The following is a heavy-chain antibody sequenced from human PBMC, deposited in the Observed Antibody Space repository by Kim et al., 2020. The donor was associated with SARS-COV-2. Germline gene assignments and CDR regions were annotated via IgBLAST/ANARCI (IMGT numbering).Heavy chain of an antibody. CDR3: ARSAPLSYEILTAYDWALDL. CDR2: IYYSGRT. J-gene: IGHJ2*01. CDR1: GDSAATYY. D-gene: IGHD3-9*01. V-gene: IGHV4-59*02. Sequence: SETLSLTCTVSGDSAATYYWNWVRQPPGKGLEWIGNIYYSGRTTYNPSFKSRVTISVDTSQTQFSLKLSSVTAADTAVYYCARSAPLSYEILTAYDWALDLWGRGTLVAVSS.